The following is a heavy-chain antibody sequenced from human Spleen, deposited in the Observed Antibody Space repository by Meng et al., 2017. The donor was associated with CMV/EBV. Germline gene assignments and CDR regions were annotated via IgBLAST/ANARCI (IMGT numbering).Heavy chain of an antibody. J-gene: IGHJ4*02. V-gene: IGHV4-4*07. CDR2: IYTSGST. CDR1: GGSISSYY. D-gene: IGHD3-22*01. CDR3: AREGYYDSSGPIGY. Sequence: QGRLEESGPRLVKPSETLSPTCTVSGGSISSYYWSWIRQPAGKGLEWIGRIYTSGSTNYNPSLKSRVTMSVDTSKNQFSLKLSSVTAADTAVYYCAREGYYDSSGPIGYWGQGTLVTVSS.